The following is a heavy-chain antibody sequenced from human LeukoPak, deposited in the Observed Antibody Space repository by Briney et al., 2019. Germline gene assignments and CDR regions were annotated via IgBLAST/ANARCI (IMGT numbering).Heavy chain of an antibody. D-gene: IGHD2-2*01. J-gene: IGHJ4*02. CDR2: INSDGSNT. Sequence: GGSLRLSCAASGFSFSRYTMDWVRQAPGKGLVWVSRINSDGSNTSYADSVKGRFTISRDNAKNTLYLQMNSLRAEDTAVYYCSYCSSTSCYAFWGQGTLVTVSS. CDR1: GFSFSRYT. V-gene: IGHV3-74*01. CDR3: SYCSSTSCYAF.